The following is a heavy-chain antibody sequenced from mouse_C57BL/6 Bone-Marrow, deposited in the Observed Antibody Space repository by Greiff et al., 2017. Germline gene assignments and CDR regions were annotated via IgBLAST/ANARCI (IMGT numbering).Heavy chain of an antibody. V-gene: IGHV1-55*01. CDR2: IYPGSGST. J-gene: IGHJ3*01. Sequence: QVQLQQPGAELVKPGASVKMSCKASGYTFTSYWITWVKQRPGQGLEWIGDIYPGSGSTTYNEKFKSKATLTVDTSSSTAYMQLSSLTSEDSAVYYCARFYYGSSYGFAYWGQGTLVTVSA. CDR3: ARFYYGSSYGFAY. CDR1: GYTFTSYW. D-gene: IGHD1-1*01.